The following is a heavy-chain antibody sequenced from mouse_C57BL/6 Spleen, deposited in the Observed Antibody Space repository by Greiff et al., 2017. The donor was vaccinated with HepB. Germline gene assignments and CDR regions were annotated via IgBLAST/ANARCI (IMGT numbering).Heavy chain of an antibody. J-gene: IGHJ3*01. Sequence: QVQLQQPGAELVKPGASVKVSCKASGYTFTSYWMHWVKQRPGQGLEWIGRIHPSDSDTNYNQKFKGKATLTVDKSSSTAYMQLSSLTSEDSAVYYCAGGAAQATLAYWGQGTLVTVSA. V-gene: IGHV1-74*01. CDR1: GYTFTSYW. CDR2: IHPSDSDT. CDR3: AGGAAQATLAY. D-gene: IGHD3-2*02.